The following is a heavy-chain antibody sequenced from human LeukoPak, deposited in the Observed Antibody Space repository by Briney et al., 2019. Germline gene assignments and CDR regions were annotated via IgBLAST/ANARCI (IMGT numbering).Heavy chain of an antibody. J-gene: IGHJ3*02. CDR3: ARDEGGTPGAFDI. V-gene: IGHV4-38-2*02. CDR1: GYSISSGYY. CDR2: IYHSGST. Sequence: SETLSLTCTVSGYSISSGYYWGWIRQPPGKGLEWIGSIYHSGSTYYNPSLKSRVTISVDRSKNQFSLKLSSVTAADTAVYYCARDEGGTPGAFDIWGQGTVVTVSS.